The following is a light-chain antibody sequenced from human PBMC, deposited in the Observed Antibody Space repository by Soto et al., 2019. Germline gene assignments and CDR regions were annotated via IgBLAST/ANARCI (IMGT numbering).Light chain of an antibody. CDR1: QSVTSGY. CDR2: GAS. Sequence: EIVLTQSPGTLSLSPGERATLSCSASQSVTSGYLAWYQQKPGQSPRLLIYGASTRATGIPARFSGSGSGTEFTLTISSLQSEDFAVYYCQQYNNWPPITFGQGTRLEIK. CDR3: QQYNNWPPIT. J-gene: IGKJ5*01. V-gene: IGKV3-15*01.